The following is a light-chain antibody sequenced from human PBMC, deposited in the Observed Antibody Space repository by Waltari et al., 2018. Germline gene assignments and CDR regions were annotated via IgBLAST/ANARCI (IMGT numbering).Light chain of an antibody. J-gene: IGLJ2*01. CDR3: NSRDSSGNHLV. V-gene: IGLV3-19*01. CDR2: GKN. CDR1: SLRSYY. Sequence: SSELTQDPAVSVALGQTVRITCQGDSLRSYYARWYQQKPGQAPVLVIYGKNNRPSGSPDRFSGASSGNTASLTITGAQAEDEADYYCNSRDSSGNHLVFGGGTKLTVL.